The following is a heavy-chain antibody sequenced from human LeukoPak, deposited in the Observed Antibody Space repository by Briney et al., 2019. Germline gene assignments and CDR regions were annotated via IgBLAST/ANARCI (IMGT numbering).Heavy chain of an antibody. V-gene: IGHV4-34*01. CDR3: ARRSSYYDSSGYYRIYWYFDL. J-gene: IGHJ2*01. D-gene: IGHD3-22*01. CDR1: GGSFSGYY. CDR2: INHSGST. Sequence: SETLSLTCAVYGGSFSGYYWSWIRQPPGKGLEWIGEINHSGSTNYNPSLKSRVTISVDTSKNQFSLKLSSVTAADTAVYYCARRSSYYDSSGYYRIYWYFDLWGRGTLVTVSS.